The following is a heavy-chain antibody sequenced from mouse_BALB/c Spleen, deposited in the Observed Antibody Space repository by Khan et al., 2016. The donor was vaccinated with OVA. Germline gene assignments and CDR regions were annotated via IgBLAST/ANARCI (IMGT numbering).Heavy chain of an antibody. Sequence: QVQLQQSGAELMQPGASVTLSCKATGYTFSMYCISWVKQRPGHSLEWVGDILTGSGSTNNNEKFKGKSTFTADTSSNTAYMQLSSLTSEDSAVYYWARGGYNPAMDYWGQGTTVTVSS. CDR3: ARGGYNPAMDY. V-gene: IGHV1-9*01. CDR1: GYTFSMYC. D-gene: IGHD1-3*01. J-gene: IGHJ4*01. CDR2: ILTGSGST.